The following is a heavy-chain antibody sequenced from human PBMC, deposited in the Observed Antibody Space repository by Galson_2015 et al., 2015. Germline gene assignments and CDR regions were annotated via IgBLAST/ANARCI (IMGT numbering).Heavy chain of an antibody. CDR2: IYPGDSDT. CDR3: ARLTGRDEAFDI. D-gene: IGHD1-20*01. J-gene: IGHJ3*02. V-gene: IGHV5-51*01. Sequence: QSGAEVKKPGESLKISCTGSGYSFTNNWIGWVRQMSGKGLEWMGIIYPGDSDTRYSPSFQGQVTISVDKSISTSYLQLSSLKASDTAMYYCARLTGRDEAFDIWGQGTVVSVSS. CDR1: GYSFTNNW.